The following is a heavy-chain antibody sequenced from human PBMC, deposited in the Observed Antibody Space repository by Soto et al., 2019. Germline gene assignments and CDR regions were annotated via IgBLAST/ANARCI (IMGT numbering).Heavy chain of an antibody. CDR1: GGSISSSSYY. CDR3: ARDLHSSGWYPLGNWFDP. CDR2: IYYSGST. D-gene: IGHD6-19*01. V-gene: IGHV4-39*02. Sequence: PSETLSLTCTVSGGSISSSSYYWGWIRQPPGKGLEWIGSIYYSGSTYYNPSLKSRVTISVDTSKNQFSLKLSSVTAADTAVYYCARDLHSSGWYPLGNWFDPWGQGTLVTVSS. J-gene: IGHJ5*02.